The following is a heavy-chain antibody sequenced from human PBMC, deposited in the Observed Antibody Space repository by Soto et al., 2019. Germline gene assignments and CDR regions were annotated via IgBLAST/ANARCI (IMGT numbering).Heavy chain of an antibody. CDR1: GGSLNNYA. Sequence: QVQLVQSGAEVKKPGSSVKVSCAASGGSLNNYAVSWVRRTPGQGFEWLGEIIPAFGTPNYAQKFQDRVTITADVVKNTVFMELRSLRSEDTAEYYCAREGLRRGALDYWGQGSLVTVSS. V-gene: IGHV1-69*01. D-gene: IGHD6-6*01. J-gene: IGHJ4*02. CDR2: IIPAFGTP. CDR3: AREGLRRGALDY.